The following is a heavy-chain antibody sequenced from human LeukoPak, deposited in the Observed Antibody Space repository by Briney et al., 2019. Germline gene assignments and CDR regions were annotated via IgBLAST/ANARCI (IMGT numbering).Heavy chain of an antibody. Sequence: GGSLRLSCAASEFTFSRYGMHWVRQAPGKGLEWVAFIRYDGNNKYYADSVKGRFTISRDNSKNTLYLQMNSLRAEDTAVYYCARGGYAYGPDAFDIWGQGTVVTVSS. CDR3: ARGGYAYGPDAFDI. CDR1: EFTFSRYG. V-gene: IGHV3-30*02. D-gene: IGHD5-18*01. J-gene: IGHJ3*02. CDR2: IRYDGNNK.